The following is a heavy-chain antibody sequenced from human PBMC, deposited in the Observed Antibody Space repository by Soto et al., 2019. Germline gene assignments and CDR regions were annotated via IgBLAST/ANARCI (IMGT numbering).Heavy chain of an antibody. CDR2: SDSGSNS. J-gene: IGHJ4*02. CDR3: AKQRDYNARRLCDY. D-gene: IGHD4-4*01. CDR1: GFTFNNYA. Sequence: EVQLLESGGGLVQPGGSLRLSCAASGFTFNNYAMNWVRQAPGKGLEWVSTSDSGSNSYYADSVRGRFTISRDNSQQTLYLQMDSLRAEDTAVYYCAKQRDYNARRLCDYWGQGTMVTVSS. V-gene: IGHV3-23*01.